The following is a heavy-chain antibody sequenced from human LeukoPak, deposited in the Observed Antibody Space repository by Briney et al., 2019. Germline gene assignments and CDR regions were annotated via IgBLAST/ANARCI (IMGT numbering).Heavy chain of an antibody. CDR1: GFTFSSYA. D-gene: IGHD1-26*01. V-gene: IGHV3-30*04. J-gene: IGHJ4*02. CDR2: ISYDGSNK. Sequence: PGGSLRLSCAASGFTFSSYAMHWVRQAPGKGLEWVAVISYDGSNKYYADSVKGRFTISRDNSKNTLYLQMNSLRAEDTAVYYCALLGATFSGYRGQGTMVTVSS. CDR3: ALLGATFSGY.